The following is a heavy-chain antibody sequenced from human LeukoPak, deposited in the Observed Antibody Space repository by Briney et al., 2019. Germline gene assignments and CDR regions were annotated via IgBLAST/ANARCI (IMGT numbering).Heavy chain of an antibody. Sequence: SETLSLTCAVYGGSFSGYYWSWIRQPPGKGLEWIGEINHSGSTNYNPSLKSRVTISVDTSKNQFSLKLSSVTAADTAVYYCARGATYYYDSSGYSPFDYGGQGTLVAVSS. CDR2: INHSGST. CDR3: ARGATYYYDSSGYSPFDY. D-gene: IGHD3-22*01. CDR1: GGSFSGYY. J-gene: IGHJ4*02. V-gene: IGHV4-34*01.